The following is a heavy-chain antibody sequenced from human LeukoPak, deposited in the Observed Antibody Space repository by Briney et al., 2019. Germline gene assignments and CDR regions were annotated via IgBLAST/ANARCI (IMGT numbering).Heavy chain of an antibody. D-gene: IGHD1-26*01. Sequence: ASVKVSCKASGYTFTSYGINWVRQATGQGLEWMGWMNPNSGNTGYAQKFQGRVTMTRNTSISTAYMELSSLRSEDTAVYYCARGLLREWEYPLDNWFDPWGQGTLVTVSS. CDR1: GYTFTSYG. V-gene: IGHV1-8*02. J-gene: IGHJ5*02. CDR3: ARGLLREWEYPLDNWFDP. CDR2: MNPNSGNT.